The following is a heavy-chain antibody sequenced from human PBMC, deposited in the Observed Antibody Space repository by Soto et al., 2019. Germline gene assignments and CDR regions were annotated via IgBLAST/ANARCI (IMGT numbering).Heavy chain of an antibody. V-gene: IGHV3-21*01. D-gene: IGHD3-22*01. J-gene: IGHJ2*01. Sequence: EVQLVESGGGLVKPGGSLRLSCAASGFTFSSYSMNWVRQAPGKGLEWVSSISSSSSYIYYADSVKGRFTISRDNAKNSLYLQMNSLRAEDTAVYYCARDREYYDGWYFDLWGRGTLVTVSS. CDR2: ISSSSSYI. CDR3: ARDREYYDGWYFDL. CDR1: GFTFSSYS.